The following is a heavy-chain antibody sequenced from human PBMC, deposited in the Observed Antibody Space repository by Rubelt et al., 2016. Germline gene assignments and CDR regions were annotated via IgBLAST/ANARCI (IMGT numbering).Heavy chain of an antibody. D-gene: IGHD3-22*01. CDR3: ARGGTMIVVVQTPFDY. CDR2: INHSGST. Sequence: QVQLQQWGAGLLKPSETLSLTCAVYGGSFSGYYWSWIRQPPGKGLEWIGEINHSGSTNYNPSLKSRVTISVDTSKNQFSLKLSSVTAADTAVYYCARGGTMIVVVQTPFDYWGQGTLVTVSS. CDR1: GGSFSGYY. J-gene: IGHJ4*02. V-gene: IGHV4-34*01.